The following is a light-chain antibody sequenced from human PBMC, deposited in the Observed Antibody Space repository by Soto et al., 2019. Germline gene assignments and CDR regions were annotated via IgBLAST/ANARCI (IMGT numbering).Light chain of an antibody. CDR1: SSDVGGYNY. CDR2: DVS. J-gene: IGLJ2*01. CDR3: SSYTGSNTPVA. Sequence: QSALTQPASVSGSPGQSITISCTGTSSDVGGYNYVSWYQQHPGKAPNLIIFDVSNRPSGVSNRFSGSKSGNSASLTISGLQAEDEADYYCSSYTGSNTPVAFGGGTKLTVL. V-gene: IGLV2-14*01.